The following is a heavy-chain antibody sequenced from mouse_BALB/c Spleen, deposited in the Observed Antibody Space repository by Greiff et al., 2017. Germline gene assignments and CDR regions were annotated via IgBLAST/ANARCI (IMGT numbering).Heavy chain of an antibody. CDR2: FYPGSGSI. Sequence: VKLMESGAELVKPGASVKLSCKASGYTFTEYIIHWVKQRSGQGLEWIGWFYPGSGSIKYNEKFKDKATLTADKSSSTVYMELSRLTSEDSAVYFCARHYGSSLRFAYWGQGTLVTVSA. D-gene: IGHD1-1*01. CDR3: ARHYGSSLRFAY. V-gene: IGHV1-62-2*01. CDR1: GYTFTEYI. J-gene: IGHJ3*01.